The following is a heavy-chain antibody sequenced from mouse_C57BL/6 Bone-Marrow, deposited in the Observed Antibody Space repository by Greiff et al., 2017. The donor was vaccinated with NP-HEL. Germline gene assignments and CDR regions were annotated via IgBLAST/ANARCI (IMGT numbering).Heavy chain of an antibody. Sequence: QVQLQQSGAELVKPGASVKLSCKASGYTFTSYWMHWVKQRPGQGLEWIGMIHPNSGSTNYNEKFKSKATLTVDKSSSTAYMQLSSLTSEDSAVYYCARLYDYGSSFYVWGTGTTVTVSS. D-gene: IGHD1-1*01. CDR3: ARLYDYGSSFYV. CDR2: IHPNSGST. V-gene: IGHV1-64*01. J-gene: IGHJ1*03. CDR1: GYTFTSYW.